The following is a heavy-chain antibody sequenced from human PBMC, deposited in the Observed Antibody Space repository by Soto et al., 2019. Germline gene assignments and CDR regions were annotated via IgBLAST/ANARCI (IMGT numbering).Heavy chain of an antibody. V-gene: IGHV3-23*01. CDR2: ISGSADST. J-gene: IGHJ2*01. CDR1: GFTFNNYA. CDR3: AKGPYGCRGGSCSYWYFDL. D-gene: IGHD2-15*01. Sequence: PGGSLRLSCEASGFTFNNYAIAWVRQAPGMGLEWVSAISGSADSTYYADSVKGRFTISRDNSKNTLYLQMNSLRAEDTAVYYCAKGPYGCRGGSCSYWYFDLWGRGTLVTVSS.